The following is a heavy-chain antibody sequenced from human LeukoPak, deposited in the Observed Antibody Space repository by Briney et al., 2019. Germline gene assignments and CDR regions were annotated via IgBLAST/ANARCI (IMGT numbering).Heavy chain of an antibody. Sequence: GGSLRLSCAASGFTFSTYRMHWVRQAPGKGLVWVSRINSDGSNTDYADSVKGRFTISRDNAKNTLYLQMNGLRAEDTAVYYCARTNYYFDYWGQGTLVTVSS. CDR1: GFTFSTYR. V-gene: IGHV3-74*01. D-gene: IGHD4/OR15-4a*01. J-gene: IGHJ4*02. CDR2: INSDGSNT. CDR3: ARTNYYFDY.